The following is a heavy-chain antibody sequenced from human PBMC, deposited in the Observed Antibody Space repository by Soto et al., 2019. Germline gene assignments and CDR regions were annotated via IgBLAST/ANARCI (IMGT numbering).Heavy chain of an antibody. CDR1: GFTFGDYA. Sequence: EVQLLESVGGLVQPGGSLRLSCAASGFTFGDYAMSWVRQAPGQGLEWVSHISGSGGSTFYADSVKGRFSISRDNSKNTLNLQMNSLRAEDTAVYYCAKAVGATTAFDHWGQGTLVTVSS. CDR2: ISGSGGST. J-gene: IGHJ4*02. CDR3: AKAVGATTAFDH. D-gene: IGHD1-26*01. V-gene: IGHV3-23*01.